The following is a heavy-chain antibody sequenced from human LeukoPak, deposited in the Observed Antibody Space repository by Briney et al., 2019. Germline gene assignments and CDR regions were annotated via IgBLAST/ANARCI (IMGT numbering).Heavy chain of an antibody. V-gene: IGHV3-23*01. CDR2: ISGSGGST. Sequence: GGSLRLSCAASGFTFSRYAMSGGRQAPGEGLKWGSAISGSGGSTYYAGSVKGGFTIARDNSKNTLYLQMNSLRAEDTAVYSCARAEMTGTTGGMDVWGQGTTVTVSS. D-gene: IGHD1-1*01. J-gene: IGHJ6*02. CDR1: GFTFSRYA. CDR3: ARAEMTGTTGGMDV.